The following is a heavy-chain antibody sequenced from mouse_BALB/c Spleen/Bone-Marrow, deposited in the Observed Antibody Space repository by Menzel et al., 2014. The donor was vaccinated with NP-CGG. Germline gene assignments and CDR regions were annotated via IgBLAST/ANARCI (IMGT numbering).Heavy chain of an antibody. D-gene: IGHD2-4*01. V-gene: IGHV5-6*01. CDR1: GFTFSTYG. CDR2: ISNGGIYT. J-gene: IGHJ3*01. CDR3: VRPYDYGTWFAY. Sequence: EVKLMESGGDLVKPGGSLKLSCAASGFTFSTYGMSWVRQTPDKRLEWVAAISNGGIYTYYPDTVKGRFTISRDNAKNTLYRQMSSLKSEDTAMYYCVRPYDYGTWFAYWGQGTLVTVSA.